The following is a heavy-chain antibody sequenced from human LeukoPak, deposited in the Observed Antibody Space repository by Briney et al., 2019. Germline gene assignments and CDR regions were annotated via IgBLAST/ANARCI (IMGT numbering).Heavy chain of an antibody. CDR2: IRTSGSI. CDR3: AREGSATARPFVSNDY. V-gene: IGHV4-4*07. CDR1: GGSISSYY. Sequence: SETLSLTCTVSGGSISSYYWSWIRQPAGKGLEWIGRIRTSGSIDYNPSLKSRVTMSVDTSKNQFSLKLRSVTAADTAVYYCAREGSATARPFVSNDYWGQGTLVTVSS. D-gene: IGHD6-6*01. J-gene: IGHJ4*02.